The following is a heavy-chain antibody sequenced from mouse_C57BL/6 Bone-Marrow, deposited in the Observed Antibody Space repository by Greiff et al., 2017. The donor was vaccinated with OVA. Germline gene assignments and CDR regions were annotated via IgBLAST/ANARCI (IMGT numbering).Heavy chain of an antibody. CDR2: INYDGSST. J-gene: IGHJ4*01. V-gene: IGHV5-16*01. CDR1: GFTFSDYY. D-gene: IGHD2-14*01. Sequence: EVKVEESEGGLVQPGSSMKLSCTASGFTFSDYYMAWVRQVPEKGLEWVANINYDGSSTYYLDSLKSRFIISRDNAKNILYLQMSSLKSEDTATYYCARGVRGSYAMDYWGQGTSVTVSS. CDR3: ARGVRGSYAMDY.